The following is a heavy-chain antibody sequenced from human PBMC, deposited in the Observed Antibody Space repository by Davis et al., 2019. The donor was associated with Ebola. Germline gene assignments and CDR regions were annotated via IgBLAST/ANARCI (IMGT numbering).Heavy chain of an antibody. D-gene: IGHD5-12*01. CDR3: AKRQWLRPPYYGMDV. CDR1: GFTFSSYW. J-gene: IGHJ6*02. V-gene: IGHV3-74*01. CDR2: INSDGSST. Sequence: HTGGSLRLSCAASGFTFSSYWMHWVRQAPGKGLVWVSRINSDGSSTNYADSVKGRFTISRDNSKNTLYLQMNSLRAEDTAVYYCAKRQWLRPPYYGMDVWGQGTTVTVSS.